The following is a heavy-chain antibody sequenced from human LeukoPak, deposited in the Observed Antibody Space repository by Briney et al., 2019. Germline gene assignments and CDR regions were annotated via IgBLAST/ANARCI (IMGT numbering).Heavy chain of an antibody. J-gene: IGHJ4*02. V-gene: IGHV3-23*01. Sequence: SGGSLRLSCAASGFTFSSYAMSWVREAPGKGLEWVSAISGSGGSTYYADSVKGRFTISRDNSKNTLYLQMNSLRAEDTAVYYCAKDSGRDYYDCSGYYYPFDYWGQGTLVTVSS. D-gene: IGHD3-22*01. CDR1: GFTFSSYA. CDR3: AKDSGRDYYDCSGYYYPFDY. CDR2: ISGSGGST.